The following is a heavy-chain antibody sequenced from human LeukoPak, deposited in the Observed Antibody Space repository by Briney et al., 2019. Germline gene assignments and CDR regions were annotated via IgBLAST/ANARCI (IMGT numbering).Heavy chain of an antibody. CDR3: ARGGWLDDY. CDR2: IDPSDYNT. CDR1: GYRFSSYW. Sequence: GESLQISCKGSGYRFSSYWISWVRQMPGKGLEWMGRIDPSDYNTNYSPSFQGHVTFLADKSINTAYLQWGSLKASDTATYYCARGGWLDDYGGQGTPGNVSS. J-gene: IGHJ4*02. V-gene: IGHV5-10-1*01. D-gene: IGHD6-19*01.